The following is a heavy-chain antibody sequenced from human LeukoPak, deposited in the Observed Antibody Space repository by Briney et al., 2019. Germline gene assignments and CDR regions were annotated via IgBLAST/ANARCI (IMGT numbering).Heavy chain of an antibody. CDR3: ANLYDFWSGYPLDY. D-gene: IGHD3-3*01. V-gene: IGHV3-23*01. Sequence: GGSLRLSCAASGFSFSSYWMSWVRQAPGKGLEWVSAISGSGGSTYYADSVKGRFTISRDNSKNTLYLQMNSLRAEDTVVYYCANLYDFWSGYPLDYWGQGTLVTVSS. CDR2: ISGSGGST. J-gene: IGHJ4*02. CDR1: GFSFSSYW.